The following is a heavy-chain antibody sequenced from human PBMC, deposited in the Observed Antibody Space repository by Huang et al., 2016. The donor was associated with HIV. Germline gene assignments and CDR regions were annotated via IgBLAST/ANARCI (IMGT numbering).Heavy chain of an antibody. J-gene: IGHJ4*02. CDR2: ILPGKATT. Sequence: EVQLVQSGVEVKKPGESLKISCKGSGFSFTSYWIGWVRQMPGKGLEWMGIILPGKATTFYSPAFKGQVTISADKYTRTAYLQWSSLKASDIAIYYCAIHDSNDFTFDDWGQGTLVAVSS. CDR3: AIHDSNDFTFDD. V-gene: IGHV5-51*03. CDR1: GFSFTSYW. D-gene: IGHD5-18*01.